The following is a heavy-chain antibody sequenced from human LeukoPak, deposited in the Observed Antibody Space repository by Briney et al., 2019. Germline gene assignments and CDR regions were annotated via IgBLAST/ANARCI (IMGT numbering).Heavy chain of an antibody. Sequence: PGGSLRLSCAASGFTFSSYAMHWVRQAPGKGLEWVAVISYDGSNKYYADSVKGRFTISRDNAKNSLYLQMNSLRAEDTAVYYCARVRARGPTPERMDVWGKGTTVTVSS. D-gene: IGHD1-1*01. CDR3: ARVRARGPTPERMDV. J-gene: IGHJ6*04. V-gene: IGHV3-30*04. CDR1: GFTFSSYA. CDR2: ISYDGSNK.